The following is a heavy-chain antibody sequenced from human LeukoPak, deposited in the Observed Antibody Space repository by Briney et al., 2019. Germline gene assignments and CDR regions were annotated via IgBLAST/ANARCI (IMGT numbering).Heavy chain of an antibody. CDR2: INHSGST. D-gene: IGHD3-10*01. V-gene: IGHV4-34*01. Sequence: SETLSLTCAVYGESFSGYFWSWIRQPPGKGLEWIGEINHSGSTYYNPSLKSRVTISVDTSKNQFSLKLSSVTAADTAVYYCARQPSTYYYGSGAFDYWGQGTLVTVSS. CDR3: ARQPSTYYYGSGAFDY. J-gene: IGHJ4*02. CDR1: GESFSGYF.